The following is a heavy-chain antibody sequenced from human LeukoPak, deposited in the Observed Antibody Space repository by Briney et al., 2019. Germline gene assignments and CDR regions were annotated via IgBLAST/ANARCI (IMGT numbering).Heavy chain of an antibody. Sequence: GGSLRLSCAASGFTFSSYAMSWVRQAPGKGLEWVSAISGSGGSTYYADSVKGRLTISRDNSKNTLYLQMNSLRAEDTAVYYCAKGSAIVAAGAGKVFDYWGQGTLVTVSS. CDR3: AKGSAIVAAGAGKVFDY. CDR2: ISGSGGST. D-gene: IGHD1-26*01. CDR1: GFTFSSYA. V-gene: IGHV3-23*01. J-gene: IGHJ4*02.